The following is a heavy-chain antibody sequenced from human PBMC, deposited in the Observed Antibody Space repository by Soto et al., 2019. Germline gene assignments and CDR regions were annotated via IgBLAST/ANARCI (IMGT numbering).Heavy chain of an antibody. D-gene: IGHD2-15*01. J-gene: IGHJ4*02. CDR2: INHSGST. CDR3: ARGLARWDIVVVVAARPDYFDY. CDR1: GESFSGYY. Sequence: SETLSLTCAVYGESFSGYYWSWIRQPPGKGLEWIGEINHSGSTNYNPSLKSRVTISVDTSKNQFSLKLSSVTAADTAVYYCARGLARWDIVVVVAARPDYFDYWGQGTLVTVSS. V-gene: IGHV4-34*01.